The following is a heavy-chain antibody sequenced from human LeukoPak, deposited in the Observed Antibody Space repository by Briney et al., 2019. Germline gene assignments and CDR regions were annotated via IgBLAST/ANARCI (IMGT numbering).Heavy chain of an antibody. J-gene: IGHJ4*02. CDR2: IKQDGSEK. CDR1: GFTFSSYW. CDR3: ARGYDLLVV. D-gene: IGHD3-3*01. Sequence: GGSLRLSCVASGFTFSSYWMSWVRQAPGKGLEWVANIKQDGSEKYYVDSVKGRFTISRDNAKNSLYLQMNSLRAEDTAVYYCARGYDLLVVWGQGTLVTVSS. V-gene: IGHV3-7*01.